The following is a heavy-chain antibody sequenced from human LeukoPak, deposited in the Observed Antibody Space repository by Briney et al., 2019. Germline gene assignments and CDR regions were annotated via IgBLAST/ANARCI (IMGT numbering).Heavy chain of an antibody. CDR1: GGTFSSYA. CDR2: IIPIFGIA. Sequence: SVNVSCKASGGTFSSYAISWVRQAPGQGLEWMGRIIPIFGIANYAQKFQGRVTITADKSTSTAYMELSSLRSEDTAVYYCARGYSGYDYGYFDYWGQGTLVTVSS. V-gene: IGHV1-69*04. CDR3: ARGYSGYDYGYFDY. D-gene: IGHD5-12*01. J-gene: IGHJ4*02.